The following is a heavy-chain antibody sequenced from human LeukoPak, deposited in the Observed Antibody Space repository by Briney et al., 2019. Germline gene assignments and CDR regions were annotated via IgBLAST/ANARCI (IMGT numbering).Heavy chain of an antibody. Sequence: SETLSLTCSVSGDSISSYYWSWIRQSPGKGLEDIGYIAYDGSTNYNPSLKSRVTISVDTSKNQLSLKLTSVTTADTAVYYCARGGASSNWFDPWGQGTLVTVSS. J-gene: IGHJ5*02. CDR2: IAYDGST. CDR1: GDSISSYY. D-gene: IGHD4/OR15-4a*01. CDR3: ARGGASSNWFDP. V-gene: IGHV4-59*01.